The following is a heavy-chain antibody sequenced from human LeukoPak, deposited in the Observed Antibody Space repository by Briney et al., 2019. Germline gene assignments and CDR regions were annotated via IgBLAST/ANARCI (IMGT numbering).Heavy chain of an antibody. CDR2: IYYSGST. Sequence: SETLSLTCTVSGGSISSYYWSWIRQPPGKGLEWIGYIYYSGSTNYNPSLKSRVTISVDTSKNQFSLKLSSVTAADTAVYYCARAPPDSSGWYDYWGQGTLVTASS. CDR3: ARAPPDSSGWYDY. D-gene: IGHD6-19*01. CDR1: GGSISSYY. J-gene: IGHJ4*02. V-gene: IGHV4-59*01.